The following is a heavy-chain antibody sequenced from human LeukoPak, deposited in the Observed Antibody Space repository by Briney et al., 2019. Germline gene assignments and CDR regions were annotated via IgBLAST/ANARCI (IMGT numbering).Heavy chain of an antibody. CDR1: GGSFSGYY. J-gene: IGHJ4*02. CDR3: AVIAAAGGFDY. CDR2: INHSGST. D-gene: IGHD6-13*01. V-gene: IGHV4-34*01. Sequence: SETLSLTCAVYGGSFSGYYWSWIRQPPGKGLEWIGEINHSGSTNYNPSLKGRVTISVDTSKNQFSLKLSSVTAADTAVYYCAVIAAAGGFDYWGQGTLVTVSS.